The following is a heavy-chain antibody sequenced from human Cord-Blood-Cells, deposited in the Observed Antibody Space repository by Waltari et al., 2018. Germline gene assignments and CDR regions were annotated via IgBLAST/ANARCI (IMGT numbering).Heavy chain of an antibody. V-gene: IGHV3-7*01. CDR3: ARDISGED. CDR1: GFTFSSYG. CDR2: IKQDGNEK. Sequence: EVQLVESGGGLVQPGGSLRLSCAASGFTFSSYGMSWVRQAPGKGLGWVANIKQDGNEKYYVDSVKGRFTISRDNAKNSLYLQMNSLRAEDTAVYYCARDISGEDWGQGTLVTVSS. D-gene: IGHD1-1*01. J-gene: IGHJ4*02.